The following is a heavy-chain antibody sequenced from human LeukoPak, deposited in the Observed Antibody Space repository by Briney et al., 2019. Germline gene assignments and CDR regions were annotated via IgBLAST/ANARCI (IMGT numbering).Heavy chain of an antibody. CDR2: IKNDGSGT. D-gene: IGHD2-15*01. Sequence: GGSLRLSCAASGFTFSNTWMHWVRQAPGKGLVWVARIKNDGSGTIYADSVKGRFTISRGNARNTLYLQMNSLRAEDTAVYYCARERGVAHPFDYWGQGTLVTVSS. J-gene: IGHJ4*02. CDR1: GFTFSNTW. V-gene: IGHV3-74*01. CDR3: ARERGVAHPFDY.